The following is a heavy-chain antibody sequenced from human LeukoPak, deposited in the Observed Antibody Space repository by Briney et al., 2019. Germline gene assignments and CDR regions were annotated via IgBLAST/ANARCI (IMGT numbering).Heavy chain of an antibody. J-gene: IGHJ4*02. CDR1: GFTFDDYA. Sequence: GGSLRLSCAASGFTFDDYAMHWVRQAPGKGLEWVSGISWNSGSIGYADSVEGRFTISRDNAKNSLYLQMNSLRAEDMALYYCAKVAQDSSSWYGEAYYFDYWGQGTLVTVSS. CDR3: AKVAQDSSSWYGEAYYFDY. V-gene: IGHV3-9*03. CDR2: ISWNSGSI. D-gene: IGHD6-13*01.